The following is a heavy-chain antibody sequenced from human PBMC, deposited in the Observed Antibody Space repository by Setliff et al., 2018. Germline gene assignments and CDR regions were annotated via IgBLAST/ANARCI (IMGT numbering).Heavy chain of an antibody. CDR2: IYNSGST. CDR3: AKEGYYDHFGYYHYYFDF. CDR1: SGSINSMSYY. Sequence: SETLSLTCTVSSGSINSMSYYWSWIRQPPGKGLEWIGYIYNSGSTNYNPSLKSRVTISVDTSKNQISLKLTSVTAADTAVYYCAKEGYYDHFGYYHYYFDFWGQGTLVTVSS. D-gene: IGHD3-22*01. J-gene: IGHJ4*02. V-gene: IGHV4-61*01.